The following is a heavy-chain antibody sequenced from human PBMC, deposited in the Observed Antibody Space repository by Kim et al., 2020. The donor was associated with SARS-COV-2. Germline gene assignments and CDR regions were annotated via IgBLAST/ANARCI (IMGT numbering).Heavy chain of an antibody. CDR1: GFTFSSYG. CDR3: ARSYYDILTGYYPYFDY. D-gene: IGHD3-9*01. CDR2: ISYDGSNK. Sequence: GGSLRLSCAASGFTFSSYGMHWVRQAPGKGLEWVAVISYDGSNKYYADSVKGRFTISRDNSKNTLYLQMNSLRAEDTAVYYCARSYYDILTGYYPYFDYWGQGTLVTVSS. J-gene: IGHJ4*02. V-gene: IGHV3-33*05.